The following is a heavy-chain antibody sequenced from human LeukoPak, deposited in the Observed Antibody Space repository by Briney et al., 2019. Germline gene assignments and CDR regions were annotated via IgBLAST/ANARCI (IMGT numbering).Heavy chain of an antibody. D-gene: IGHD2-2*01. CDR2: IRYDGSNK. CDR3: AKDPDCSSTDCYYSPYYMDV. V-gene: IGHV3-30*02. J-gene: IGHJ6*03. Sequence: PGGSLRLSCAASGFTFSIYGIHWVRQAPGKGLEWVAFIRYDGSNKYYADSVKGRFTISRDNSKNTLYLQMNSLGPEDTAVYYCAKDPDCSSTDCYYSPYYMDVWDKGTTVTVSS. CDR1: GFTFSIYG.